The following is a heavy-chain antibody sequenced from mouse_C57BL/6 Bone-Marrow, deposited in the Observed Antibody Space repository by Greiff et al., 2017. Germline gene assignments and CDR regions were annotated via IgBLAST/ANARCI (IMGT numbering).Heavy chain of an antibody. CDR2: IDPSDSYT. V-gene: IGHV1-59*01. D-gene: IGHD2-5*01. Sequence: QVQLQQPGAELVRPGTSVKLSCKASGYTFTSYWMHWVKQRPGQGLEWIGVIDPSDSYTNYNQKFKGKATLTVDTSSSTAYMPLSSLTSEDSAVYYCARGYYSNPFAYWGQGTLVTVSA. CDR1: GYTFTSYW. CDR3: ARGYYSNPFAY. J-gene: IGHJ3*01.